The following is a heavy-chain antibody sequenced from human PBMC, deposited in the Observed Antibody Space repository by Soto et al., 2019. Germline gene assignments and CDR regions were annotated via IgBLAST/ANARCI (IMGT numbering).Heavy chain of an antibody. CDR3: ARRNTYYDFWSGSYYFDY. CDR1: GGTFSSYA. CDR2: IIPIFGTA. J-gene: IGHJ4*02. D-gene: IGHD3-3*01. V-gene: IGHV1-69*06. Sequence: QVQLVQSGAEVKKPGSSVKVSCKASGGTFSSYAISWVRQAPGQGLEWMGGIIPIFGTANYAQKFQGRVTITEDKSTRTAYMELSSLRSEDTAVYYCARRNTYYDFWSGSYYFDYWGQGTLVTVSS.